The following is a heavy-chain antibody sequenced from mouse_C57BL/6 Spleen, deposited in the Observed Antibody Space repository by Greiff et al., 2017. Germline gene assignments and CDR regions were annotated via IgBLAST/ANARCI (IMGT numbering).Heavy chain of an antibody. CDR1: GFTFSDYG. J-gene: IGHJ1*03. Sequence: EVKLVESGGGLVKPGGSLKLSCAASGFTFSDYGMHWVRQAPERGLEWVAYISSGSSTIYYADTVKGRYTISRDNAKNTLFLQMTSLRSEETAMYYVAREGTTVVDHWYFDVWGTGTTVTVSS. CDR2: ISSGSSTI. V-gene: IGHV5-17*01. D-gene: IGHD1-1*01. CDR3: AREGTTVVDHWYFDV.